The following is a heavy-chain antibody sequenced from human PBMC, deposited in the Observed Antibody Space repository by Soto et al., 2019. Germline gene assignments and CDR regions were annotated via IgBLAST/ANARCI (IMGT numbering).Heavy chain of an antibody. Sequence: QAHLVQSGAEVKKPGSSVKVSCKASGGTFSTSSINWVRQAPGQGLEWMGGILPIFGTADYAQRFLGRVTLAAEAFTNTAYMELRSLRSEDMAFYYCARGHAVGGNSEAVDIWGQGTMVIVSS. V-gene: IGHV1-69*12. CDR3: ARGHAVGGNSEAVDI. CDR2: ILPIFGTA. D-gene: IGHD4-4*01. CDR1: GGTFSTSS. J-gene: IGHJ3*02.